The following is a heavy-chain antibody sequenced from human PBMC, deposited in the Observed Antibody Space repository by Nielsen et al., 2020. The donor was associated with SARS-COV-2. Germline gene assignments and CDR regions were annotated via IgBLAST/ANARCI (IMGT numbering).Heavy chain of an antibody. J-gene: IGHJ6*02. CDR3: AKDMLWGHYCVDYYYGMDV. Sequence: SLKISCAASGFTFDDYTMNWVRQAPGKGLEWVSGISWNSGSIGYADSVKGRFTISRDNAKNSLYLQMNSLRAEDTALYYCAKDMLWGHYCVDYYYGMDVWGQGTTVTVSS. CDR2: ISWNSGSI. D-gene: IGHD4-17*01. V-gene: IGHV3-9*01. CDR1: GFTFDDYT.